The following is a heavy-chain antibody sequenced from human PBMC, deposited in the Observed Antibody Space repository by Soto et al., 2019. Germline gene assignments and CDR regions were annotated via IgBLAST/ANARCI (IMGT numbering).Heavy chain of an antibody. CDR1: GGSISSYY. V-gene: IGHV4-59*01. CDR3: ARWNSYDSSGYFTFDY. J-gene: IGHJ4*02. D-gene: IGHD3-22*01. Sequence: SETLSLTCTVSGGSISSYYWSWIRQPPGKGLEWIGYIYYSGSTNYNPSLKSRVTISVDTSKNQFSLKLSSVTAADTAVYYCARWNSYDSSGYFTFDYWGQGTLVSVSS. CDR2: IYYSGST.